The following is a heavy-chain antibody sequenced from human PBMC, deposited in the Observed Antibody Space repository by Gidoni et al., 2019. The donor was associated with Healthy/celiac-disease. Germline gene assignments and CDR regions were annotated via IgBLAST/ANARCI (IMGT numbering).Heavy chain of an antibody. V-gene: IGHV4-31*03. Sequence: QVQLQASCPGLVKPSQTLSLTCTVSGGSISSGGYYWSWIRQHPGKGLEWIGYIYYSGSTYYNPSLKSRVTISVDTSKNQFSLKLSSVTAADTAVYYCARTSIVAAGNYRKNFDYWGQGTLVTVSS. CDR3: ARTSIVAAGNYRKNFDY. CDR2: IYYSGST. J-gene: IGHJ4*02. D-gene: IGHD6-13*01. CDR1: GGSISSGGYY.